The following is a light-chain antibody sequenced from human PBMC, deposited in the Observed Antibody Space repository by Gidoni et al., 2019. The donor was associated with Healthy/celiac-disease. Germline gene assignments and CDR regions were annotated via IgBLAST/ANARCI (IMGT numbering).Light chain of an antibody. CDR1: QSVLYSSNNKNY. CDR2: WAS. V-gene: IGKV4-1*01. Sequence: DIVMTQSPDSLAVSLGERATINCKSSQSVLYSSNNKNYLAWYQQKPGQPPKLLIYWASTRESGVPDRFSGSGSGTDFTLTISSLQAEDVAVYYCQQYYSTPYXFXQGTXLEIK. CDR3: QQYYSTPYX. J-gene: IGKJ2*01.